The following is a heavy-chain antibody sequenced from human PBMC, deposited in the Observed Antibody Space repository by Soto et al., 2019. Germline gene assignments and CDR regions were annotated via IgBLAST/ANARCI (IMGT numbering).Heavy chain of an antibody. V-gene: IGHV1-18*01. CDR3: ARAHTYYYDSSGSY. CDR2: ISAYNGNT. D-gene: IGHD3-22*01. Sequence: ASVKVSCKASGYTFTSYGISWVRQAPGQGLEWMGWISAYNGNTNYAQKLQGRVTMTTDTSTSTAYMELRSLRSDDTAVYYCARAHTYYYDSSGSYWGQRTRVPVSS. CDR1: GYTFTSYG. J-gene: IGHJ4*02.